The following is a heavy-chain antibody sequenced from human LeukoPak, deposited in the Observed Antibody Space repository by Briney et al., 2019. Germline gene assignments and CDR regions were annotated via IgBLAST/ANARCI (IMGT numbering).Heavy chain of an antibody. CDR1: GFSFSSYG. Sequence: GGSLRLSCAASGFSFSSYGMHWVRQAPGKGLEWVAFIRYDGSNKYYADSVKGRFTISRDNSKNTLYLQMNSLRAEDTAVYYCAKDSTGGYSGYDFDYWGQGTLVTVSS. J-gene: IGHJ4*02. V-gene: IGHV3-30*02. CDR2: IRYDGSNK. D-gene: IGHD5-12*01. CDR3: AKDSTGGYSGYDFDY.